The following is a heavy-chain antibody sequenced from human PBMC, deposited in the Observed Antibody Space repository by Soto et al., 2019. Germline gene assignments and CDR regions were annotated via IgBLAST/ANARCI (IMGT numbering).Heavy chain of an antibody. CDR1: GGSISSGGYY. Sequence: PSETLSLTCTVSGGSISSGGYYWSWIRQHPGKGLEWIGYIYYSGSTYYNPSLKSRVTISVDTSKNQFSLKLSSVTAADTAVYYCARLGFVVHPNLGYCSGGSCYPYYFDYWGQGTLVTVSS. J-gene: IGHJ4*02. D-gene: IGHD2-15*01. CDR3: ARLGFVVHPNLGYCSGGSCYPYYFDY. CDR2: IYYSGST. V-gene: IGHV4-31*03.